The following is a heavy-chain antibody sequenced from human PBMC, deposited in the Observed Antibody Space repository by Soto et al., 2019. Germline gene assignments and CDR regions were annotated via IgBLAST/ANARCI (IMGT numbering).Heavy chain of an antibody. J-gene: IGHJ4*02. CDR3: ANPITVTTRAGEGY. CDR2: ISASGGST. V-gene: IGHV3-23*01. D-gene: IGHD4-17*01. CDR1: GFTFSSYV. Sequence: EVQLLESGGGLVQPGGSLRLSCAASGFTFSSYVMSWVRQAPGKGLVWVAGISASGGSTYYADSVKGRFTISRDNSKNMLYLQVHSLRAEDTAVYYCANPITVTTRAGEGYWGQGTLVTVSS.